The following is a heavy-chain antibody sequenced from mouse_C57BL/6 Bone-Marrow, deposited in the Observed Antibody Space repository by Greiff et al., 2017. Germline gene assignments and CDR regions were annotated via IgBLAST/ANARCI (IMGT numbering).Heavy chain of an antibody. CDR2: INPNNGGT. D-gene: IGHD2-4*01. V-gene: IGHV1-26*01. J-gene: IGHJ4*01. CDR3: CSPYDYDGYYYAMDY. CDR1: GYTFTDYY. Sequence: EVQLQQSGPELVKPGASVKISCKASGYTFTDYYMNWVKQSHGKSLEWIGDINPNNGGTSYNQKFKGKATLTVDKSSSTAYMELRSLTSEDSAVYYCCSPYDYDGYYYAMDYWGQGTSVTVSS.